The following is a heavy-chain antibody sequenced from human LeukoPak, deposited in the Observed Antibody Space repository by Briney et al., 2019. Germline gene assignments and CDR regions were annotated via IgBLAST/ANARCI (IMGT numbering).Heavy chain of an antibody. V-gene: IGHV3-30*03. J-gene: IGHJ4*02. CDR3: ARDRAWNYFDY. Sequence: GGSLRLSCAASGNYWMHWVRQAPGKGLEWVAIISNDGSRKYYAHSVEGRFTISRDNSKNTLYLQMDSLRAEDTAVYYCARDRAWNYFDYWGQGTLVTVSS. D-gene: IGHD3-3*01. CDR2: ISNDGSRK. CDR1: GNYW.